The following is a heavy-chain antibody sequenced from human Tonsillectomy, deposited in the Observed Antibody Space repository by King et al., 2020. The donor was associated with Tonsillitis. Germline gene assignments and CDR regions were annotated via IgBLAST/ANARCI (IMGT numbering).Heavy chain of an antibody. CDR1: GFTFSSYE. D-gene: IGHD5-24*01. V-gene: IGHV3-48*03. CDR3: AREDGDADAFDS. Sequence: VQLVESGGGLVQPGGSLRLSCAASGFTFSSYEMNWVRQAPGKGLEWFSFISSSGRTIYYGDSVKGRFTISRDNAKNSLYLQMNTLRAEDTAIYYCAREDGDADAFDSWGQGTMVTVSS. CDR2: ISSSGRTI. J-gene: IGHJ3*02.